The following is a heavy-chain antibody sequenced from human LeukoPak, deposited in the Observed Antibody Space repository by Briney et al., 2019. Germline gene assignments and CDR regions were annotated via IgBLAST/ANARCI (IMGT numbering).Heavy chain of an antibody. D-gene: IGHD2-21*02. CDR3: ASNPRGDSWTFDY. CDR1: GYTLSSYG. CDR2: ISIYNGNT. J-gene: IGHJ4*02. Sequence: WASVKVSCKASGYTLSSYGVNWVRQAPGQGLEWMGWISIYNGNTEYAQILQGRATMTTDTSTSTVYMELTSLRSDDTAVYYCASNPRGDSWTFDYWGQGTLVTVSS. V-gene: IGHV1-18*04.